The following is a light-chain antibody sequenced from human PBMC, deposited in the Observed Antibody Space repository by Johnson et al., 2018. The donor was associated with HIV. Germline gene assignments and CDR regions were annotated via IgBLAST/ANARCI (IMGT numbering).Light chain of an antibody. CDR1: SSNIGNNY. CDR2: DNN. J-gene: IGLJ1*01. V-gene: IGLV1-51*01. CDR3: GTWDSSLSIYV. Sequence: QSVLTQPPSVSAAPGQKVTISCSGSSSNIGNNYVSWYQQLPRTAPKLLIYDNNKRPSGIPDRFSGSKSGTSATLVITGPQTGDEADYYCGTWDSSLSIYVFGTGTKVTVL.